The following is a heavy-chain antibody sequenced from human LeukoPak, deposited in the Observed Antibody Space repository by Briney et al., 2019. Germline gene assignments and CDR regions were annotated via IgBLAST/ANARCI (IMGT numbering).Heavy chain of an antibody. D-gene: IGHD5-12*01. V-gene: IGHV4-30-4*01. Sequence: ASQTLSLTCTVSGGSISSGDYYWSWIRQPPGKGLEWIGYIYYSGSTNYNPSLKSRVTISVDTSKNQFSLKLSSVTAADTAVYYCARGVGLRTHLDYWGQGTLVTVSS. J-gene: IGHJ4*02. CDR3: ARGVGLRTHLDY. CDR2: IYYSGST. CDR1: GGSISSGDYY.